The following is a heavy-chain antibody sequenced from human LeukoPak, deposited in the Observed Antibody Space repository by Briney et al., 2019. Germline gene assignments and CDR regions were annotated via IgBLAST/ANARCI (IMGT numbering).Heavy chain of an antibody. Sequence: ASVKVSCKASGYTFTSYDINWVRQATGQGLEWMGWMNPNSGNTGYAQEFQGRVTMTRNTSISTAYMELSSLRSEDTAVYYCARMYYYDSSGYYFAFDIWGQGTMVTVSS. J-gene: IGHJ3*02. V-gene: IGHV1-8*01. CDR2: MNPNSGNT. CDR3: ARMYYYDSSGYYFAFDI. D-gene: IGHD3-22*01. CDR1: GYTFTSYD.